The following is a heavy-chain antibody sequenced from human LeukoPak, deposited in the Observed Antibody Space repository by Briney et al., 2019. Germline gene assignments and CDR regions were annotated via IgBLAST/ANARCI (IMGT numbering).Heavy chain of an antibody. CDR1: ALTFSSAW. Sequence: SGRSLKLSCSVSALTFSSAWMTGVRQTPVWGLYSLANIKPDGSDKYYVGSVKGRFTISRDNAKNSLYLQMNSLRAEDTALYFCARDDYQLGSYYYGMDVWGQGTTVTVSS. J-gene: IGHJ6*02. CDR3: ARDDYQLGSYYYGMDV. V-gene: IGHV3-7*01. D-gene: IGHD7-27*01. CDR2: IKPDGSDK.